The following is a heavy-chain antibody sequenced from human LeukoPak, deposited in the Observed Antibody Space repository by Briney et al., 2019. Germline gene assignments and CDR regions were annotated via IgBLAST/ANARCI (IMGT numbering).Heavy chain of an antibody. CDR1: GGSISSGGYS. CDR3: ARRANDYFDY. V-gene: IGHV4-30-2*01. CDR2: IYHSGST. Sequence: PSETLSLTCAVSGGSISSGGYSWSWIRQPPGKGLEWIGYIYHSGSTYYNPSLKSRVTISVDTSKNQFSLKLSSVTAADTAVYYCARRANDYFDYWGQGTLVTVSS. J-gene: IGHJ4*02.